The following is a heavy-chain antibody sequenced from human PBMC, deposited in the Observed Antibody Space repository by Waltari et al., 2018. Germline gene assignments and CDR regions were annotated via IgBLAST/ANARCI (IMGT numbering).Heavy chain of an antibody. CDR1: GYTFTSYY. Sequence: QVQLVQSGAEVKKPGASVKVSCKASGYTFTSYYMHWVRQAPGQGLEWMGIINPSGGSTSYAQKFQGRGTMTRDTSTSTVYMELSSLRSEDTAVYYCARDLGYCSGGSCYGTGWGQGTLVTVSS. V-gene: IGHV1-46*01. CDR2: INPSGGST. CDR3: ARDLGYCSGGSCYGTG. J-gene: IGHJ4*02. D-gene: IGHD2-15*01.